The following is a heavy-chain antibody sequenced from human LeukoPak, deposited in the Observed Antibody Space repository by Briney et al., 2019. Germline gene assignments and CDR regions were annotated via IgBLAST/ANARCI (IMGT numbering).Heavy chain of an antibody. CDR3: ARDELPDDNSGYAFDC. Sequence: GGSLRLSCAASGFTFSSYSMNWVRQAPGKELEWVSYISSSSGTIYYADSVKGRFTISRDNAKNSLYLQMNSLRVEDTAVYYCARDELPDDNSGYAFDCWGQGTLVTVSS. CDR2: ISSSSGTI. D-gene: IGHD3-22*01. J-gene: IGHJ4*02. CDR1: GFTFSSYS. V-gene: IGHV3-48*01.